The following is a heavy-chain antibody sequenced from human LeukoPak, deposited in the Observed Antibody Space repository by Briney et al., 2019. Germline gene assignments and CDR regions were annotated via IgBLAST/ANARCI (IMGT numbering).Heavy chain of an antibody. V-gene: IGHV6-1*01. CDR3: ARGSFMDV. J-gene: IGHJ6*02. Sequence: SQTLSLTCAISGDSVSSNSASWNWSRQSPSRGLEWLGRTYYRSKWYNDYAPSVKSRITINPDTSKNQVSLHLNSVTPEDTAVYFCARGSFMDVWGQGTTVTVAS. CDR2: TYYRSKWYN. CDR1: GDSVSSNSAS.